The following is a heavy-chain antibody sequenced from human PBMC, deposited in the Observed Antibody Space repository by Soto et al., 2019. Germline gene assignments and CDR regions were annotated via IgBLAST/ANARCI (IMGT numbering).Heavy chain of an antibody. V-gene: IGHV1-18*01. J-gene: IGHJ4*02. CDR1: GYTFTTFG. CDR3: ARDKEHIVVVAAIGPFDS. CDR2: ISAYNGHT. D-gene: IGHD2-21*02. Sequence: SCKASGYTFTTFGLTWVRQAPGQGLEWMGWISAYNGHTNYAQKFQGRVTMTTDTSTSTAYMELRSLRSDDTAVYYCARDKEHIVVVAAIGPFDSWGQGTLVTVSS.